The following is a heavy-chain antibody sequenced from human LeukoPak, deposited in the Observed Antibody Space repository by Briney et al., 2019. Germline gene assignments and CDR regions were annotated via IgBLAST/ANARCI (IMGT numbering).Heavy chain of an antibody. CDR2: IYYSGST. V-gene: IGHV4-59*05. CDR3: ARGDGWFDP. D-gene: IGHD3-16*01. J-gene: IGHJ5*02. CDR1: GGSISSYY. Sequence: PSETLSLTCTVSGGSISSYYWSWIRQPPGKGLEWIASIYYSGSTYYNPSLKSRVTISVDTSKNQFSLKLSSVTAADTAVYYCARGDGWFDPWGQGTLVTVSS.